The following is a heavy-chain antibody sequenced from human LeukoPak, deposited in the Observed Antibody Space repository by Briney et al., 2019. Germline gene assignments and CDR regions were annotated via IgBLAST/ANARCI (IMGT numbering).Heavy chain of an antibody. CDR3: ARDWRTTRLGATRPEISYY. D-gene: IGHD1-26*01. CDR2: ISAYNGNT. Sequence: GASVKVSCKASGYTFTSYGISWVRQAPGQGLEWMGWISAYNGNTNYAQKLQGRVTMTTDTSTSTAYMELRSLRSDDTAVYYCARDWRTTRLGATRPEISYYWGQGTLVTVSS. V-gene: IGHV1-18*01. CDR1: GYTFTSYG. J-gene: IGHJ4*02.